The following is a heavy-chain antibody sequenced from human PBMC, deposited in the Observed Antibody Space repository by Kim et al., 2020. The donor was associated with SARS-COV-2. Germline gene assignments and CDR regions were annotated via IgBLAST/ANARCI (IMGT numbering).Heavy chain of an antibody. CDR2: ISYDGSNK. J-gene: IGHJ3*02. V-gene: IGHV3-30-3*01. CDR3: ARAQTTVTTIWAFDI. CDR1: GFTFSSYA. D-gene: IGHD4-17*01. Sequence: GGSLRLSCAASGFTFSSYAMHWVRQAPGKGLEWVAVISYDGSNKYYADSVKGRFTISRDNSKNTLYLQMNSLRAEDTAVYYCARAQTTVTTIWAFDIWGQGTMVTVSS.